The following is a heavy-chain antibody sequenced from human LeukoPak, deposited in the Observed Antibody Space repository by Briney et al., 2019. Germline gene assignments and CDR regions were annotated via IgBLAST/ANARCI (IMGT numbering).Heavy chain of an antibody. CDR1: GYTLTELS. J-gene: IGHJ4*02. V-gene: IGHV1-24*01. CDR3: ARAACSWSCFDY. D-gene: IGHD2-15*01. CDR2: LDSEDGET. Sequence: ASVKVSCKVSGYTLTELSIHWVRQAPGKGLEWMGGLDSEDGETTYAQKFQDRVTITRDTSASTVYMELSSLRSEDTAVYYCARAACSWSCFDYWGQGILVTVSS.